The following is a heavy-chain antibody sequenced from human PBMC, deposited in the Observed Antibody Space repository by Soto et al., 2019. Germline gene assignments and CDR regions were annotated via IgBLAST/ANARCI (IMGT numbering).Heavy chain of an antibody. D-gene: IGHD6-6*01. CDR1: GYTFTSYY. Sequence: ASVKVSCKASGYTFTSYYMHWVRQAPGQGLEWMGIINPSGGSTSYAQKFQGRVTMTRDTSTSAVYMELSSLRSEDTAVYYCARGGVAARRPGNPFDYWGQGTLVTVSS. CDR3: ARGGVAARRPGNPFDY. V-gene: IGHV1-46*03. J-gene: IGHJ4*02. CDR2: INPSGGST.